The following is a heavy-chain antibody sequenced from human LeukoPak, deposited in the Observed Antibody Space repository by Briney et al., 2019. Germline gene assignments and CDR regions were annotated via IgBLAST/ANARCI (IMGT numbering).Heavy chain of an antibody. J-gene: IGHJ4*02. CDR3: ARDPFYGDADFDY. V-gene: IGHV3-74*01. CDR1: GFTFSNYW. Sequence: PGGSLRLSCAASGFTFSNYWMHWVRQAPGKGLVGVSRIKSDGSSTTYADSVKGRFTISRDNAKNMVYLQMNSVRAEDTAVYYCARDPFYGDADFDYWGQGTLVTVSS. D-gene: IGHD4-17*01. CDR2: IKSDGSST.